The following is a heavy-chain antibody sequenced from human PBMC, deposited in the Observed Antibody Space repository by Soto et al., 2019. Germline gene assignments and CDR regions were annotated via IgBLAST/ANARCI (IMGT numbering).Heavy chain of an antibody. CDR1: GFTFTTYA. J-gene: IGHJ4*02. CDR2: MSTSASST. V-gene: IGHV3-23*01. CDR3: ATCTGGSSTCGFDY. Sequence: EVQLLESGGGLVQPGGSLRLSCAASGFTFTTYAMGWVRQAPGKGLEWVSSMSTSASSTYYADSVKGRFTLSRDSSKNTLSLQKNSLRAEDTAVYYCATCTGGSSTCGFDYWGPGTLVTVSS. D-gene: IGHD6-6*01.